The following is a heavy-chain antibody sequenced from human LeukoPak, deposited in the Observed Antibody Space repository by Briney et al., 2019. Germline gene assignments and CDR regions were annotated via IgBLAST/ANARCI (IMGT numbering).Heavy chain of an antibody. V-gene: IGHV3-30*03. D-gene: IGHD3-22*01. CDR1: GFTFSSYG. J-gene: IGHJ4*02. Sequence: PGGSLRLSCAVSGFTFSSYGMHWVRQAPGKGLGRVAVIPYDGSNKYYADSVKGRFTISRDNSKNTLYLKMNSLRAEDTAVYYCASEVPYYYDSSGYDYWGQGTLVTVSS. CDR3: ASEVPYYYDSSGYDY. CDR2: IPYDGSNK.